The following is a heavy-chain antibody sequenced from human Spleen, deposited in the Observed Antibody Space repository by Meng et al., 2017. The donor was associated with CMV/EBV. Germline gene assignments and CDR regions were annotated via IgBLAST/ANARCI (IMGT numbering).Heavy chain of an antibody. J-gene: IGHJ6*02. CDR2: ISGTSSYI. CDR3: ATLTTVITQGSYGMDV. V-gene: IGHV3-21*01. CDR1: GFTFSDYS. Sequence: GGSLRLSCVGSGFTFSDYSINWVRQAPGKGLEWISSISGTSSYIYYAESLKGRVTISRDNAKNSVYLQMSSLRAEDTAIYYCATLTTVITQGSYGMDVWGRGTTVTVSS. D-gene: IGHD4-17*01.